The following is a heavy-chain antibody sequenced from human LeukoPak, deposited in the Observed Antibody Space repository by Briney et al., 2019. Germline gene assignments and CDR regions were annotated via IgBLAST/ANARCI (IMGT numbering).Heavy chain of an antibody. J-gene: IGHJ3*02. D-gene: IGHD1-26*01. CDR2: IYYSGST. CDR3: ARHTGPWELKKRAFDI. V-gene: IGHV4-59*01. Sequence: PSETLSLTCAVYGGSFSGYYWSWIRQPPGKGLEWIGYIYYSGSTNYNPSLKSRVTISVDTSKNQFSLKLSSVTAADTAVYYCARHTGPWELKKRAFDIWGQGTMVTVSS. CDR1: GGSFSGYY.